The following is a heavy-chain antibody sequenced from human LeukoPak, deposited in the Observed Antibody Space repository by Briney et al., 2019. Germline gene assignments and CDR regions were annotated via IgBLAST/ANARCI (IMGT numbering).Heavy chain of an antibody. CDR2: IGSSSSTI. Sequence: GGSLRLSCAASGFTLSSYWMHWVRQAPGKGLEWVSYIGSSSSTIYYADSVKGRFTVSRDNAKNSLFLQMNSLRAEDTAVFFCARGLQWLAPEPFDYWGQGTPVTVSS. V-gene: IGHV3-48*01. CDR1: GFTLSSYW. J-gene: IGHJ4*02. D-gene: IGHD6-19*01. CDR3: ARGLQWLAPEPFDY.